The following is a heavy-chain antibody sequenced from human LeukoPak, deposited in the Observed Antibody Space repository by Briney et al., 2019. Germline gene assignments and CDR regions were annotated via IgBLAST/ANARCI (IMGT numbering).Heavy chain of an antibody. Sequence: GESLKISCKGSGYSFTSYWIGWVRPMPGKGLEWMGVIYPGDSDTRYSPSFQGQVTISADKSISTAYPQWSSLKASDTAMYYCARRAMVATIGANWFDPWGQGTLVTVSS. CDR2: IYPGDSDT. J-gene: IGHJ5*02. D-gene: IGHD5-12*01. CDR3: ARRAMVATIGANWFDP. V-gene: IGHV5-51*01. CDR1: GYSFTSYW.